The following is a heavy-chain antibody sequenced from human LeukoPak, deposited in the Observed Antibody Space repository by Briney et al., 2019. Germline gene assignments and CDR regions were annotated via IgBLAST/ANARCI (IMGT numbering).Heavy chain of an antibody. CDR3: ARRRGEPNIFDY. J-gene: IGHJ4*02. CDR1: GYTFTGYY. V-gene: IGHV1-2*06. D-gene: IGHD3-16*01. CDR2: INPNSGGT. Sequence: ASVKVSCKASGYTFTGYYIHWVRQAPGQGLEWMGRINPNSGGTNYAQRFQGRVTMTRDTSISTAYMDLSRLRSDDTALYYCARRRGEPNIFDYWGQGTLVTISS.